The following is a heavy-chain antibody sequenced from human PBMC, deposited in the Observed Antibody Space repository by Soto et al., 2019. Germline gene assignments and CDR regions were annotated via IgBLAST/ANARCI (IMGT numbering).Heavy chain of an antibody. V-gene: IGHV3-23*01. J-gene: IGHJ4*02. CDR2: ISGSGGST. CDR3: AKDREPPNYYDSSGYDY. CDR1: GFTFSSYA. D-gene: IGHD3-22*01. Sequence: XGSLRLSCAASGFTFSSYAMSWVRQAPGKGLEWVSAISGSGGSTYYADSVKGRFTISRDNSKNTLYLQMNSLRAEDTAVYYCAKDREPPNYYDSSGYDYWGQGTLVTVSS.